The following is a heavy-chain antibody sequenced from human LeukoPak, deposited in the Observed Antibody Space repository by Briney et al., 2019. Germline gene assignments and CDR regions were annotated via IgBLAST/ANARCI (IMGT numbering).Heavy chain of an antibody. CDR2: ISSSSYI. CDR3: ARVPLGEYSSGWPLDY. Sequence: GGSLRLSCAASGFTFSSYSMNWVRQAPGKGLEWVSSISSSSYIYYADSVKGRFTISRDNAKNSLYLQMNSLRAEDTAVYYCARVPLGEYSSGWPLDYWGQGTLVTVSS. V-gene: IGHV3-21*01. J-gene: IGHJ4*02. CDR1: GFTFSSYS. D-gene: IGHD6-19*01.